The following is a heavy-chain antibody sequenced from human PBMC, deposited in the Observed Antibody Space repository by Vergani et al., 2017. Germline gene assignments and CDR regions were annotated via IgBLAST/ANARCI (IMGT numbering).Heavy chain of an antibody. Sequence: QVQLVQSGAEVKKPGSSVKVSCKASGSTFTNYAISWVRQAPGQGLEWMGGIIPIFGTANYAQKFQDRVTITADESTSTAYMELSSLRSEDTAVYYCARWLVAVAGIDYYYYPMDVWGQGTTVTVSS. CDR1: GSTFTNYA. J-gene: IGHJ6*02. V-gene: IGHV1-69*01. D-gene: IGHD6-19*01. CDR2: IIPIFGTA. CDR3: ARWLVAVAGIDYYYYPMDV.